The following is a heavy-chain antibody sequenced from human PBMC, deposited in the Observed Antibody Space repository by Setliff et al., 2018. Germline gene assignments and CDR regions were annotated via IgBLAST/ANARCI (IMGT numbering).Heavy chain of an antibody. CDR1: GYTFTAYY. Sequence: ASVKVSCKASGYTFTAYYMHWVRQAPGQGLEWMGWINPNSGDTNYAQNFQGRVTMTRDTSISTAYMELSRLRSDDTAVYHCARDFFYGSGSQAAGGMDVWGQGTTVTV. V-gene: IGHV1-2*02. CDR2: INPNSGDT. J-gene: IGHJ6*02. D-gene: IGHD3-10*01. CDR3: ARDFFYGSGSQAAGGMDV.